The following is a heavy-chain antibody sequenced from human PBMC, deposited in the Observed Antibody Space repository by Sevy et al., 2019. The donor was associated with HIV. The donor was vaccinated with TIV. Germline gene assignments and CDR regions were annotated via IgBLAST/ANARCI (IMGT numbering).Heavy chain of an antibody. J-gene: IGHJ6*02. Sequence: GGSLRLSCAASGFTFSSYNMNWDRQAPGKGLEWVSSISSSSSYIYYAYSVKGRFTISRDNAKDSLYLQMNTLRAEDTAVYYCARVVAYCSGGSCFAGYYYGMDVWGQGTTVTVSS. CDR1: GFTFSSYN. V-gene: IGHV3-21*01. CDR3: ARVVAYCSGGSCFAGYYYGMDV. CDR2: ISSSSSYI. D-gene: IGHD2-15*01.